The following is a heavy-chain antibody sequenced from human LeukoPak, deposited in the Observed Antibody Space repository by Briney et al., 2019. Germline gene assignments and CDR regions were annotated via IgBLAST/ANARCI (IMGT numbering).Heavy chain of an antibody. CDR1: GFTFSGYW. J-gene: IGHJ4*02. CDR3: ATSDDSSGSD. V-gene: IGHV3-7*01. D-gene: IGHD3-22*01. Sequence: GGSLRLSCVASGFTFSGYWMSWVRQAPGKGLEWVANINEDGSVKHYVDSVKGRFTISRDNAKNSVFLQMNSLRDEDTALYYCATSDDSSGSDWGQGALVTVSS. CDR2: INEDGSVK.